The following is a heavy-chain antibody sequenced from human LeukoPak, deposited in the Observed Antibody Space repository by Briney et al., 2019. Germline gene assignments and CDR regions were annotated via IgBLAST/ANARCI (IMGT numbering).Heavy chain of an antibody. J-gene: IGHJ4*02. D-gene: IGHD2-2*01. CDR3: AGRAEVRAYYFDY. V-gene: IGHV4-30-4*08. Sequence: SETLSLTCTVSGGSISSGDYYWSWIRQPPGKGLEWVGYIYYSGSTYYNPSLKSRVTISVDTSKNQFSLKLSSVTAADTAVYYCAGRAEVRAYYFDYWGQGTLVTVSS. CDR2: IYYSGST. CDR1: GGSISSGDYY.